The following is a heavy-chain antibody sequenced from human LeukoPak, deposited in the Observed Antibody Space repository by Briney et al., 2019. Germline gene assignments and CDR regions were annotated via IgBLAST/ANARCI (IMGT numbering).Heavy chain of an antibody. J-gene: IGHJ4*02. V-gene: IGHV4-59*08. CDR1: GGSISSYY. CDR3: ARAPGSGGYPDY. CDR2: IYYSGST. Sequence: PSETLSLTCTVSGGSISSYYWSWIRQPPGKGLEWIGYIYYSGSTNYNPSLKSRVTISVDTSKNQFSLKLSSVTAADTAVYYCARAPGSGGYPDYWGQGTLVTVSS. D-gene: IGHD2-8*02.